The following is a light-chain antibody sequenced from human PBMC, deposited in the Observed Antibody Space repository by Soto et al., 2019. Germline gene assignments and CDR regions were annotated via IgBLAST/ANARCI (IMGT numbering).Light chain of an antibody. CDR1: SSNIGAGYD. Sequence: QSALTQPPSVSGAPGQRVTISCTGSSSNIGAGYDVHWYQQLPGTAPKLLIFGNSNRPSGVPDRFSGSKSRTSASLAITGLQAEDEADYYCQSYDSNLLVFGGGTKLTVL. V-gene: IGLV1-40*01. CDR3: QSYDSNLLV. J-gene: IGLJ2*01. CDR2: GNS.